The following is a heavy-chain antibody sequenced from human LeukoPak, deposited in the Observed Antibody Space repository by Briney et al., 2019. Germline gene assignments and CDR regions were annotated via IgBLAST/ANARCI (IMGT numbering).Heavy chain of an antibody. V-gene: IGHV1-2*02. CDR3: ARDPQRLYYYMDV. J-gene: IGHJ6*03. CDR1: GYTFTGYY. D-gene: IGHD6-25*01. CDR2: INPNSGGT. Sequence: EASVKVSCKASGYTFTGYYMHWVRQAPGQGLEWMGWINPNSGGTNYAQKFQGRVTMTTDTSTSTAYMELRSLRSDDTAVYYCARDPQRLYYYMDVWGKGTTVTVSS.